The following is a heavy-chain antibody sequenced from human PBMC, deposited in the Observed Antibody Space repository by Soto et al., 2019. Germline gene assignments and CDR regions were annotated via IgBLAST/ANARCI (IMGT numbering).Heavy chain of an antibody. CDR1: GGSISSTDDY. Sequence: QVQLQESGPGLVKPSQTLSLTCTVSGGSISSTDDYWSWIRQHPGKGLEWIGYISYSGSTYYNPSLESRVTISVDTSKNQFSLKLSSVTVADTAVYYCGRMMVTAMDFDYWGQGALVTVSS. CDR2: ISYSGST. CDR3: GRMMVTAMDFDY. D-gene: IGHD2-21*02. V-gene: IGHV4-31*03. J-gene: IGHJ4*02.